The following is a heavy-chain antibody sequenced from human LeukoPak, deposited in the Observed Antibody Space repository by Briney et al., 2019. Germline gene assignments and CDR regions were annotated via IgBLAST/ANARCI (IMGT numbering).Heavy chain of an antibody. V-gene: IGHV4-4*07. Sequence: PSETLSLTCTVSGGSISSYYWNWIRQPAGKGLEWIGRIYTSGSTNYDPSLKSRVTMSVDTSKNQFSLKLSPVTAADTAVYYCARGLEVPAAGYYFDYWGQGTLVTVSS. CDR2: IYTSGST. D-gene: IGHD2-2*01. J-gene: IGHJ4*02. CDR1: GGSISSYY. CDR3: ARGLEVPAAGYYFDY.